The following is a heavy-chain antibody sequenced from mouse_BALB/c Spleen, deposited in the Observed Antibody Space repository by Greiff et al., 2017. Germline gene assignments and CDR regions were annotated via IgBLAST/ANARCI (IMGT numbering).Heavy chain of an antibody. CDR1: GFSLTGYG. D-gene: IGHD2-3*01. CDR3: AREDGYYADYYAMDY. CDR2: IWGDGST. Sequence: VQLVESGPGLVAPSQSLSITCTVSGFSLTGYGVNWVRQPPGKGLEWLGMIWGDGSTDYNSALKSRLSISKDNSKSQVFLKMNSLQTDDTARYYCAREDGYYADYYAMDYWGQGTSVTFSS. J-gene: IGHJ4*01. V-gene: IGHV2-6-7*01.